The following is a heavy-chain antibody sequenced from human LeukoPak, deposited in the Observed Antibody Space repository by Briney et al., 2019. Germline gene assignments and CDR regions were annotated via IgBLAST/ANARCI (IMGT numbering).Heavy chain of an antibody. CDR1: GFTFSSYG. CDR3: AKDSLDYYDSSGYYDY. CDR2: ISYDGSNK. V-gene: IGHV3-30*18. Sequence: GGSLRLSCAASGFTFSSYGMHWVRQAPGKGLEWVAVISYDGSNKYYADSVKGRFTISRDNSKNTLYLQMNSLRAEDTAVYYCAKDSLDYYDSSGYYDYWGQGTLVTVSS. D-gene: IGHD3-22*01. J-gene: IGHJ4*02.